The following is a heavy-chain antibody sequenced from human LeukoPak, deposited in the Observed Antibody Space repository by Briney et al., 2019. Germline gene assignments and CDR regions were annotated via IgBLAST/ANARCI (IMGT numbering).Heavy chain of an antibody. CDR3: AREFVGTTSYYYYYMDV. J-gene: IGHJ6*03. V-gene: IGHV3-48*01. Sequence: PGGSLRLSRAASGFTFSSYSMNWVRQAPGKGLEWVSYISSSVSTIYYADSVKGRFTISRDNAKNSLYLQMNSLRAEDTAVYYCAREFVGTTSYYYYYMDVWGKGTTVTVSS. D-gene: IGHD1-26*01. CDR2: ISSSVSTI. CDR1: GFTFSSYS.